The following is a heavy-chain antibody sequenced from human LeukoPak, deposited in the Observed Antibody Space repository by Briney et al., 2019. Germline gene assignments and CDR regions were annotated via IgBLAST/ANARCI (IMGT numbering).Heavy chain of an antibody. V-gene: IGHV4-39*07. D-gene: IGHD6-19*01. CDR1: GGSISSSSYD. CDR2: IYYSGST. J-gene: IGHJ4*02. Sequence: PSETLALTGTVSGGSISSSSYDWGGIRQPPGKGLEWIGSIYYSGSTYYNPSLKSRVTISVDTSKTQFSLKLSSVTAAETAVYYCARDRIAVAGTGVRNYFDYWGQGTLVTVSS. CDR3: ARDRIAVAGTGVRNYFDY.